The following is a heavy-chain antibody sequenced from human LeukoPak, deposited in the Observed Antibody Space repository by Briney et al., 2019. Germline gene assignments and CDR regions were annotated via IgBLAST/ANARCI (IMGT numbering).Heavy chain of an antibody. CDR1: GFPFSSYS. D-gene: IGHD1-26*01. CDR2: ISSSSSFL. CDR3: ARDLGVGTTHAAFDI. Sequence: GGSLRLSCAASGFPFSSYSMNWVRQAPGKGLEWVSSISSSSSFLYYADSVKGRFTISRDNAKNSLYLQMNSLRAEDTAVYYCARDLGVGTTHAAFDIWGQGTMVTVSS. V-gene: IGHV3-21*01. J-gene: IGHJ3*02.